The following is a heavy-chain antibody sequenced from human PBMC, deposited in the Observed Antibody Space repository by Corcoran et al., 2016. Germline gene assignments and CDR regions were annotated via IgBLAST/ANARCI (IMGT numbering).Heavy chain of an antibody. CDR1: GYTFTSYY. CDR2: INPSGGST. Sequence: QVQLVQSGAEVKKPGASVKVSCKASGYTFTSYYMHWVRQAPGQGLEWMGIINPSGGSTSYAQKFQGRVTMTRDTSTSTVYMELSSLRSEDTAVYYCARGLWGGITPNWFDPWGQGTLVTVSS. CDR3: ARGLWGGITPNWFDP. J-gene: IGHJ5*02. D-gene: IGHD1-20*01. V-gene: IGHV1-46*01.